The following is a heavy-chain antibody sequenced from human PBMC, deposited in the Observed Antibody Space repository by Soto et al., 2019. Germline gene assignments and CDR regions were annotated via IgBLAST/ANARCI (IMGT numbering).Heavy chain of an antibody. J-gene: IGHJ6*02. CDR2: ISAYNGNT. Sequence: ASVKVSCKASGYTFTSYGISWVRQAPGQGLEWMGWISAYNGNTNYAQKLQGRVTMTTDTSTSTAYMELRSLRSDDTAVYYCARDSLTGYPDYYYYGMYVWGQGTTVTVSS. D-gene: IGHD3-9*01. V-gene: IGHV1-18*01. CDR1: GYTFTSYG. CDR3: ARDSLTGYPDYYYYGMYV.